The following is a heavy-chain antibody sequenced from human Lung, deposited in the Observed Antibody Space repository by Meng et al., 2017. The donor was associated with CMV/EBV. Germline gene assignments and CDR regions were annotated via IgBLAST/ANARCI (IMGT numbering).Heavy chain of an antibody. V-gene: IGHV1-2*02. Sequence: ASXXVSCKASGYTFTAHYFHWVRQAPGQGLEWMGWIHPHRGDTNYAQQFQGRVTLTRDTSINTGYMELTRLTSDDTAVYYCARDNNWGPDYWGQGTRVTCSS. CDR1: GYTFTAHY. D-gene: IGHD7-27*01. CDR2: IHPHRGDT. CDR3: ARDNNWGPDY. J-gene: IGHJ4*02.